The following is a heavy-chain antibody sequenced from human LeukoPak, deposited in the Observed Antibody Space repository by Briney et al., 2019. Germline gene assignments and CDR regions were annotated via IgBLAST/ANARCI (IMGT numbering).Heavy chain of an antibody. D-gene: IGHD6-19*01. CDR1: RYSFTSYW. V-gene: IGHV5-51*01. Sequence: GESLKISCKGSRYSFTSYWIGWVRQMPGKGLECMGIIYPGDSDTRYSPSFQGQVTISADKSISTAYLQWSSLKASDTAMYYCARRIAVAAKGPNWFDPWGQGTLVTVSS. CDR3: ARRIAVAAKGPNWFDP. CDR2: IYPGDSDT. J-gene: IGHJ5*02.